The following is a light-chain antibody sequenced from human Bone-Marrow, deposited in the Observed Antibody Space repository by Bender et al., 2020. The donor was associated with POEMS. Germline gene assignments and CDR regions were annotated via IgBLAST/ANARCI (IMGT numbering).Light chain of an antibody. CDR1: NIEKKS. CDR2: DDS. CDR3: QVWDTSSEGGV. Sequence: SYVLTQAPSVSVAPGQTARITCGGNNIEKKSVNWYQQRPGQAPVLVVYDDSDRPSGIPERFSGSNSGNTATLSISRVEAGDEADYYCQVWDTSSEGGVFGAGTTVTVL. V-gene: IGLV3-21*02. J-gene: IGLJ1*01.